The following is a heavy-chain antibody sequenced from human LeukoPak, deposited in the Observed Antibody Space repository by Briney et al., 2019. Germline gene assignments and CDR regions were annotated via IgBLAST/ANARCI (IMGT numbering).Heavy chain of an antibody. Sequence: PGGSLRLSCAASGFTFSSYSMNWVRQAPGKGLEWVSFISSSSSYIYYADSVKGRFTISRDNAKNSLYLQMNSLRAEDTAVYYCAREHILTGFDYWGQGTLVTVSS. V-gene: IGHV3-21*01. J-gene: IGHJ4*02. D-gene: IGHD3-9*01. CDR3: AREHILTGFDY. CDR1: GFTFSSYS. CDR2: ISSSSSYI.